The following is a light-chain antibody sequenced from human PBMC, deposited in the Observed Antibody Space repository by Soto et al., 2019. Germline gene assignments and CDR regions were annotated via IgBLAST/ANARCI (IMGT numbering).Light chain of an antibody. J-gene: IGKJ2*01. Sequence: DIQMTQSPSTLSASVGDRVTITCRASQNIISWLAWYQQKPGKAPNLLTYKASSLESGVPSRFSGSGSGTDFTLTINSLQPDDFATYYCQQYISFPHTFGQGTKLEIK. CDR1: QNIISW. CDR2: KAS. V-gene: IGKV1-5*03. CDR3: QQYISFPHT.